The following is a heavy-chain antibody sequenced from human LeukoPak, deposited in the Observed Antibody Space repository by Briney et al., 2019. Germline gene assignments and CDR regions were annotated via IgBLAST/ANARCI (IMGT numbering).Heavy chain of an antibody. CDR2: ISCDESDK. V-gene: IGHV3-30*18. Sequence: QAGRSLRLSCAASGFTFSNYGMHWVRQAPGKGLEWVAVISCDESDKYYADSVKGRFTISRDNSKNTLYLQMNSLRPEDTAVYYCAKGVVAATNAAYYGMDVWGQGTTVTVSS. CDR1: GFTFSNYG. J-gene: IGHJ6*02. CDR3: AKGVVAATNAAYYGMDV. D-gene: IGHD2-15*01.